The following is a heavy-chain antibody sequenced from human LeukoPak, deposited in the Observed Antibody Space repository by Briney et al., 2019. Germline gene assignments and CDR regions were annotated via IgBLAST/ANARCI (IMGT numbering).Heavy chain of an antibody. CDR2: INHSGST. CDR1: GGSFSGYY. CDR3: ARGLHCSSTNCYRSDY. V-gene: IGHV4-34*01. J-gene: IGHJ4*02. Sequence: SETLSLTCAVYGGSFSGYYWSWIRQPPGKGLEWIGEINHSGSTNYNPSLKSRVTISVDTSKNQFSLKLSSVTAADTAVYYCARGLHCSSTNCYRSDYWGQGTLVTVSS. D-gene: IGHD2-2*02.